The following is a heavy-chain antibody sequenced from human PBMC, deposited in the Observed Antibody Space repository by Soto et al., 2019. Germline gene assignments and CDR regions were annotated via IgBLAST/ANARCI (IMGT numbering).Heavy chain of an antibody. V-gene: IGHV4-31*03. CDR2: IYYSGST. CDR3: ARDGNICSGGSCYPDYFDY. D-gene: IGHD2-15*01. Sequence: SETLSLTCTVSGGSISSGGYYWSWIRQHPGKGLEWIGYIYYSGSTYYNPSLKSRVTVSVDTSKNQFSLKLSSVTAADTAVYYCARDGNICSGGSCYPDYFDYWGQGTLVTVSS. CDR1: GGSISSGGYY. J-gene: IGHJ4*02.